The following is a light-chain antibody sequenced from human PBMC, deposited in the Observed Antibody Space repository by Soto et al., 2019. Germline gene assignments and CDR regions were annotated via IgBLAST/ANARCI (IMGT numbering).Light chain of an antibody. CDR3: SSFASSNTWV. J-gene: IGLJ3*02. V-gene: IGLV2-8*01. CDR1: SSDVGAYNY. Sequence: QSVLTQPPSASGSPGQSVTISCTGTSSDVGAYNYVSGYQQHAGRAPKLVIYEVTKRPSGVPDRFSGSKSANTASLTVSGLQAEDEADYYCSSFASSNTWVFGGGTQLTVL. CDR2: EVT.